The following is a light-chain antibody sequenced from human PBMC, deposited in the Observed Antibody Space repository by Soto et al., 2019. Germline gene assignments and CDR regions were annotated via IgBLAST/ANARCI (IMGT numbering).Light chain of an antibody. J-gene: IGKJ3*01. Sequence: EIVLTQSPGTLSLSPGERATLSCRASQSVSSNYLAWYQQKPGQAPRLLIYGASSRATGIPDRFSGSGSGTDFTLTINRLEPEDFAVYYCQYYGSSPFTFGPGDQGGYQ. CDR3: QYYGSSPFT. CDR2: GAS. CDR1: QSVSSNY. V-gene: IGKV3-20*01.